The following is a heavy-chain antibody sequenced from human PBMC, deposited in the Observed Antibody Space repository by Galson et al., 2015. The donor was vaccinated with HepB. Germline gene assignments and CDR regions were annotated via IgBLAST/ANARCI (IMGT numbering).Heavy chain of an antibody. CDR3: ARHESESKTYAADN. CDR1: GGSISSSSYY. Sequence: ETLSLTCTVSGGSISSSSYYWGWLRQPPGKGLEWIGSFYYTGNTHYNPSLKSRVTISGDTSRNQFSLKLNSVTAADTAVYYCARHESESKTYAADNWGQGTLVTVSS. V-gene: IGHV4-39*01. CDR2: FYYTGNT. J-gene: IGHJ4*02. D-gene: IGHD2-2*01.